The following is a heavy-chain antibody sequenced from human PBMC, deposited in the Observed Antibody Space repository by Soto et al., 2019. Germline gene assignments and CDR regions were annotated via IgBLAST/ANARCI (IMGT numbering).Heavy chain of an antibody. D-gene: IGHD3-22*01. Sequence: GGSLRLSCAASGFTVSSNYMSWVRQAPGKGLEWVSVIYSGGSTYYADSVKGRFTISRDNSKNTLYLQMNSLRAEDTAVYYCARVPYYYDSSGYYPYYFDYWGQGTLVTVSS. J-gene: IGHJ4*02. CDR3: ARVPYYYDSSGYYPYYFDY. V-gene: IGHV3-53*01. CDR2: IYSGGST. CDR1: GFTVSSNY.